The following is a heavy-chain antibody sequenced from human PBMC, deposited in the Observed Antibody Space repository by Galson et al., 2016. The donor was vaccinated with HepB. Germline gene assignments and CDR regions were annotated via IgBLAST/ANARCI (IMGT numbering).Heavy chain of an antibody. V-gene: IGHV3-21*01. CDR3: ARGWSLAVADRKEKWNYYYGMDV. CDR2: ISSSSRYI. Sequence: SLRLSCAASGFTFSSYSMNWVRQAPGKGLEWVAPISSSSRYIYYVDSVKGRFTISRDNAKNSLYLQMNSLRAEDTAVYYCARGWSLAVADRKEKWNYYYGMDVWGQGTTVTVSS. D-gene: IGHD6-19*01. CDR1: GFTFSSYS. J-gene: IGHJ6*02.